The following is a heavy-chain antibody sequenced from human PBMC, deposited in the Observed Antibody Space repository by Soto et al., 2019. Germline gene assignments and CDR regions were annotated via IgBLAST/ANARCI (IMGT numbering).Heavy chain of an antibody. CDR2: MNPNSGNT. V-gene: IGHV1-8*01. CDR1: GYTFTSYD. J-gene: IGHJ5*02. D-gene: IGHD2-2*02. Sequence: QVQLVQSGAEVKKPGASVKVSCKASGYTFTSYDINWVRQATGQGLEWMGWMNPNSGNTGYAQKFQGRVTMTRNTSISTVYMELSSLRSEDTAVYYCSRAGEYCSSTSGYTGGHWFDPWGQGTLVTVSS. CDR3: SRAGEYCSSTSGYTGGHWFDP.